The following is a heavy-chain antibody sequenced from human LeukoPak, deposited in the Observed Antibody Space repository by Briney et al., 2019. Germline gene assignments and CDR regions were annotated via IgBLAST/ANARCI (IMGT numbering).Heavy chain of an antibody. D-gene: IGHD5-12*01. J-gene: IGHJ4*02. CDR3: ARTTGAYSGYDLDY. CDR2: INPNSGGT. CDR1: GYTFTGYY. V-gene: IGHV1-2*02. Sequence: ASVKVSCKASGYTFTGYYMHWVRQAPGQGLEGMGWINPNSGGTNYAQKFQGRVTMTRDTSISTAYMELSGLRSDDTAVYYCARTTGAYSGYDLDYWGQGTLVTVSS.